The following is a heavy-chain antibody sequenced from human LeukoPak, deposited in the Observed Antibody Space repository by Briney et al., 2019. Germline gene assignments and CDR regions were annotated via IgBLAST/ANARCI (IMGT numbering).Heavy chain of an antibody. J-gene: IGHJ6*02. Sequence: ASVKVSCKASGYTFTGYYMHWVRQAPGQGLEWMGWINPNSGGTNYAQKFQGRVTMTRDTSISTAYMELSRLRSDDTAVYYCASERFTIWEVDYYYGMDVWGQGTRSPSP. CDR1: GYTFTGYY. CDR3: ASERFTIWEVDYYYGMDV. D-gene: IGHD3-9*01. CDR2: INPNSGGT. V-gene: IGHV1-2*02.